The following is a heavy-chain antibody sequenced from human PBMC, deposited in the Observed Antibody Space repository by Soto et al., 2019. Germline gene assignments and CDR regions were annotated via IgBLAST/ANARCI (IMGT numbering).Heavy chain of an antibody. CDR2: LYYSGST. CDR1: GGSISSNDYY. J-gene: IGHJ4*02. CDR3: ARRGSKGRSFDF. Sequence: PSETLSLTCTVSGGSISSNDYYWGWIRQPPGRGLEWIGSLYYSGSTYYNPSLKSRVTISVDTSKNQCSLKLSSVTAADTAVYYCARRGSKGRSFDFWGQGTLVTVSS. D-gene: IGHD6-25*01. V-gene: IGHV4-39*01.